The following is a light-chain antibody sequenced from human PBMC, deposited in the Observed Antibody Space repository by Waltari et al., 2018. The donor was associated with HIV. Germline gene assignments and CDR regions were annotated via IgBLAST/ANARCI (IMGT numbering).Light chain of an antibody. J-gene: IGLJ2*01. CDR2: YVE. CDR1: SYNIGNNA. CDR3: AAWDDSLNGPV. Sequence: QSVLTQPPSVSEAPRQKVTISCYGSSYNIGNNAVNWAQQLPGKAPKLLIYYVELLPSWVSDRFSGSKSGTSASLAISGLQSEDEAYYYCAAWDDSLNGPVFGGGTKLTVL. V-gene: IGLV1-36*01.